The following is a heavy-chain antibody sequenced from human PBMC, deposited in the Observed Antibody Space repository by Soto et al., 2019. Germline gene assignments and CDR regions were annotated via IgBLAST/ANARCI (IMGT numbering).Heavy chain of an antibody. CDR2: ISYDGSNK. CDR3: AKIEWRERPDAFDI. CDR1: GFTFSSYG. Sequence: QVPLVESGGGVVQPGRSLRLSCAASGFTFSSYGMHWVRQAPGKGLEWVAVISYDGSNKYYADSVKGRFTISRDNSKNTLYLQMNSLRAEDTAVYYCAKIEWRERPDAFDIWGQGTMVTVSS. J-gene: IGHJ3*02. D-gene: IGHD2-15*01. V-gene: IGHV3-30*18.